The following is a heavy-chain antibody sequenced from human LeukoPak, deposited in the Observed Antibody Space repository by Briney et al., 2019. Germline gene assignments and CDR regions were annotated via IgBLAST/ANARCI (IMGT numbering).Heavy chain of an antibody. CDR2: ISGSGGST. Sequence: GGSLRLSCAASGFTFSSYAMSWVRKAPGKGLEWVSAISGSGGSTYYADSVKGRFTISRDNSKNTLYLKMNSLRAEDTAVYYCAKDSSSSWYRGDWFDPWGQGTLVTVSS. CDR1: GFTFSSYA. V-gene: IGHV3-23*01. D-gene: IGHD6-13*01. CDR3: AKDSSSSWYRGDWFDP. J-gene: IGHJ5*02.